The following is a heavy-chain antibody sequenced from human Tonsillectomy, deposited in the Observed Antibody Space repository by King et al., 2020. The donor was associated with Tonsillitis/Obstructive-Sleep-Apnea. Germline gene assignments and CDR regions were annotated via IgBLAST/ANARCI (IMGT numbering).Heavy chain of an antibody. Sequence: QLQESGPGLVKPSETLSLTCTVSGGSISSYYWSWIRQPPGKGLEWLGYIYYSGSTNYNPSLKSRVTISVDTSKNQFSLKLSSVTAADTAVYYCARDDSHLRFLDPGAYYYYMDVWGKGTTVTVSS. J-gene: IGHJ6*03. CDR2: IYYSGST. V-gene: IGHV4-59*01. CDR3: ARDDSHLRFLDPGAYYYYMDV. D-gene: IGHD3-3*01. CDR1: GGSISSYY.